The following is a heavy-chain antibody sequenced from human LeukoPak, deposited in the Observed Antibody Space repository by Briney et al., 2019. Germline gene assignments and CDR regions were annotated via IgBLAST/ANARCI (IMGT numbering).Heavy chain of an antibody. J-gene: IGHJ2*01. CDR1: GFTFSSYS. D-gene: IGHD6-13*01. V-gene: IGHV3-48*01. Sequence: GGSLRLSCAASGFTFSSYSMIWVRQAPGKGLEWVSYISSSSTTIFYADSVKGRFNISRDDAKDSLFLQMNSLRAGDTAVYYCARAAYSSTWYSRYFDLWGRGTLVTVSS. CDR3: ARAAYSSTWYSRYFDL. CDR2: ISSSSTTI.